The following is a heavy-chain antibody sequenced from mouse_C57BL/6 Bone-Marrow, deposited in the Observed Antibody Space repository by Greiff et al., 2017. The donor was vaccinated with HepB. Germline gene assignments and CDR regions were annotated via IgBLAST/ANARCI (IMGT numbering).Heavy chain of an antibody. V-gene: IGHV5-16*01. CDR3: ARALFITTVVRYFDV. D-gene: IGHD1-1*01. J-gene: IGHJ1*03. CDR1: GFTFSDYY. CDR2: INYDGSST. Sequence: DVMLVESEGGLVQPGSSMKLSCTASGFTFSDYYMAWVRQVPEKGLEWVANINYDGSSTYYLDSLKSRFIISRDNAKNILYLQMSSLKSEDTATYYCARALFITTVVRYFDVWGTGTTVTVSS.